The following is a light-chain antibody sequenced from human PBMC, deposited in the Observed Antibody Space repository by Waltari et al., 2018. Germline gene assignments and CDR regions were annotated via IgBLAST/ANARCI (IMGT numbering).Light chain of an antibody. CDR1: QSVGTS. CDR2: DAS. V-gene: IGKV3-11*01. J-gene: IGKJ4*01. CDR3: QQGVT. Sequence: EIVLTQSPATLSLSPGERATLSCRASQSVGTSLAWYQHIPGQAPRLLIYDASNRASVISPRFSGSGSGTDFSLTISGLDPEDYAVYYCQQGVTFGGGTRVEIK.